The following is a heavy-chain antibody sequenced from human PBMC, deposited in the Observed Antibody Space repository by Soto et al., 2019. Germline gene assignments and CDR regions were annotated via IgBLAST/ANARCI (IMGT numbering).Heavy chain of an antibody. CDR2: IYYSGST. D-gene: IGHD5-12*01. Sequence: QVQLQESGPGLVKPSETLSLTCTVSGGSISSYYWSWIRQPPGKGLEWIGYIYYSGSTNYNPSLKSRVTISVDTCKNQFSLKLSSVTAADTAVYYCAGASLWGGYDFDYWGQGTLLTVSS. J-gene: IGHJ4*02. CDR3: AGASLWGGYDFDY. V-gene: IGHV4-59*01. CDR1: GGSISSYY.